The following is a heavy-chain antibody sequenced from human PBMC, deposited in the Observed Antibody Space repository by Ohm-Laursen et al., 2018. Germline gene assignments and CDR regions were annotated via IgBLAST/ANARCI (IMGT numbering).Heavy chain of an antibody. CDR3: AKDFRTGINWNYGGHFGY. J-gene: IGHJ4*02. V-gene: IGHV3-30*18. Sequence: SLRLSCAASGFTVSSYEMNWVRQPPSKGLEWLAIISYDGSNTNYADSVKGRFTISRDNSENTLYLQMNGLGAEDTAVYYCAKDFRTGINWNYGGHFGYWGQGTLVTVSS. CDR1: GFTVSSYE. D-gene: IGHD1-7*01. CDR2: ISYDGSNT.